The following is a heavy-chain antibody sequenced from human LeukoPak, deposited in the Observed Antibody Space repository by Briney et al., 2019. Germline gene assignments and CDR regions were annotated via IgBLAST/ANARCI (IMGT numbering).Heavy chain of an antibody. D-gene: IGHD6-13*01. CDR1: GFTFSSYA. J-gene: IGHJ4*02. CDR2: ISGSGGST. V-gene: IGHV3-23*01. CDR3: ARPLAAAGLYYFDY. Sequence: GGSLRLSCAASGFTFSSYAMSWVRQAPGKGLEWVSAISGSGGSTYYADSVKGRFTISRDNAKNSLYLQMNSLRAEDTAVYYCARPLAAAGLYYFDYWGQGTLVTVSS.